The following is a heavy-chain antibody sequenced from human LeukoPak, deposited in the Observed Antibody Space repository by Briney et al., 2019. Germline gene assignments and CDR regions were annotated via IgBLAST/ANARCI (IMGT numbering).Heavy chain of an antibody. J-gene: IGHJ4*02. D-gene: IGHD2-2*01. V-gene: IGHV6-1*01. Sequence: SQTLSLTCAISGDSVSSNSAAWNWIRQSPSRGLEWLGRTYYRSKWYNDYAVSVKSRITINPDTSKNQFSLQLNSVTPEDTAVYFCAREQNPFCTSTGCFGSFDFWGQGTPVTVSS. CDR1: GDSVSSNSAA. CDR3: AREQNPFCTSTGCFGSFDF. CDR2: TYYRSKWYN.